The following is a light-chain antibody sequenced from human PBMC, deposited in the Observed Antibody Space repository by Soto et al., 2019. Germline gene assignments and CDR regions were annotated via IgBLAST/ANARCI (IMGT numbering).Light chain of an antibody. CDR3: SSYTSISALDV. Sequence: QSALTQPASVSGSPGQSITISCTGTRTDVGGFNHVSWYQQHPGKAPKVIIYEVYNRPSGVSSRFSGSKSGNTASLTISGLQAEDEADYYCSSYTSISALDVFGTATKVTVL. CDR2: EVY. CDR1: RTDVGGFNH. V-gene: IGLV2-14*01. J-gene: IGLJ1*01.